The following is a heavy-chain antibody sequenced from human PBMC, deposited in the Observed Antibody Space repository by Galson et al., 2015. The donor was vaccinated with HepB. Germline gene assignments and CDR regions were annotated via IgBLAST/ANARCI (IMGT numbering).Heavy chain of an antibody. J-gene: IGHJ4*02. V-gene: IGHV3-23*01. CDR2: IGGSGVST. D-gene: IGHD3-10*01. CDR1: GFTFSSYA. CDR3: AKDLSVLWFGEGDY. Sequence: SLRLSCAASGFTFSSYAMSWVRQAPGKGLEWVSSIGGSGVSTYYADSVKGRFTISRDNSKNTLYLQMNSLRAEDTAVYYCAKDLSVLWFGEGDYWGQGTLVTVSS.